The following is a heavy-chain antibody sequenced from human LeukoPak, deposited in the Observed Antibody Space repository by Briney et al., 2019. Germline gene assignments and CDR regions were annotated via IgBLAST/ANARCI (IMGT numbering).Heavy chain of an antibody. CDR1: GYTFTSYD. Sequence: ASVKVSCKASGYTFTSYDINWVRQATGQGLEWMGWMNPNSGNTGYAQKFQGRVTMTRNTSISTAYMELSSLRSEDTAVYYCARARKLRSKQRYYYYYMDVWGKGTTVTVSS. J-gene: IGHJ6*03. V-gene: IGHV1-8*01. CDR2: MNPNSGNT. CDR3: ARARKLRSKQRYYYYYMDV. D-gene: IGHD6-25*01.